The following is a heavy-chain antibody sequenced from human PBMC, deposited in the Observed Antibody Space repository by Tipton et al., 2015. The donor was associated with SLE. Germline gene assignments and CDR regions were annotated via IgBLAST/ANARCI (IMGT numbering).Heavy chain of an antibody. CDR1: GGSISSSSYF. CDR2: ISDTGSS. CDR3: ARDRYPINWRSPPRVFDP. J-gene: IGHJ5*02. V-gene: IGHV4-39*07. Sequence: TLSLTCTVSGGSISSSSYFWSWIRQPPGKGLEWIGEISDTGSSNYNPSLKSRVTMSVDTSKNQFSLKLRSATAADTAIYYCARDRYPINWRSPPRVFDPWGQGTLVTVSS. D-gene: IGHD1-20*01.